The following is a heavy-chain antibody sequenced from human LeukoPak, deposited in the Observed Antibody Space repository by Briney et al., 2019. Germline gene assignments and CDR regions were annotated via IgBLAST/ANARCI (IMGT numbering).Heavy chain of an antibody. CDR2: IYTSGST. V-gene: IGHV4-4*07. D-gene: IGHD1-26*01. CDR3: ARVRGSYPRDAFDI. CDR1: GGSISSYY. J-gene: IGHJ3*02. Sequence: SETLSLTCTVSGGSISSYYRSWIRQPAGKGLEWIGRIYTSGSTNYNPSLKSRVTMSVDTSKNQFSLKLSSVTAADTAVYYCARVRGSYPRDAFDIWGQGTVVTVSS.